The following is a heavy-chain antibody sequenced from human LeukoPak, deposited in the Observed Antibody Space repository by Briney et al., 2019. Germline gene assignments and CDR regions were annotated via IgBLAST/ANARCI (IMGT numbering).Heavy chain of an antibody. V-gene: IGHV3-20*04. J-gene: IGHJ4*01. CDR2: INWNGGST. CDR1: GFTFDDYG. D-gene: IGHD3-3*01. Sequence: PGGSLRLSCAASGFTFDDYGMSWVRQAPGKGLEWVSGINWNGGSTGYADSVKGRFTISRDNAKNSLYLQMNSLRAEDTVVYYCARDRTTDFWSGYYTNYFDYWGQEPWSPSPQ. CDR3: ARDRTTDFWSGYYTNYFDY.